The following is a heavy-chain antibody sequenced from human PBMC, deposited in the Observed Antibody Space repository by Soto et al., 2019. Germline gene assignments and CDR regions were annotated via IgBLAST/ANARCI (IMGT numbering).Heavy chain of an antibody. V-gene: IGHV3-21*01. Sequence: GGSLRLSCAASGFTFSSYSMNWVRQAPGKGLEWVSSISSSSSYIYYADSVKGRFTISRDNAKNSLYLQMNSLRAEDTAVYYCARDYCSGGSCYLPTDYWGQGTLVTVSS. CDR2: ISSSSSYI. J-gene: IGHJ4*02. CDR1: GFTFSSYS. D-gene: IGHD2-15*01. CDR3: ARDYCSGGSCYLPTDY.